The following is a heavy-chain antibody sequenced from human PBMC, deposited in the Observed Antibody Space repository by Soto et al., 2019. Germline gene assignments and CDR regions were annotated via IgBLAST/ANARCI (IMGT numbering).Heavy chain of an antibody. CDR2: IIPIFGTA. J-gene: IGHJ6*02. CDR1: GGTFSSYA. V-gene: IGHV1-69*01. Sequence: QVQLVQSGAEVKKPGSSVKVSCKASGGTFSSYAISWVRQAPGQGLEWMGGIIPIFGTANYAQKFQGRVTITADESTSTAYMELSSLRSEDTAEYYCARGTCSGGSCYSRIYYYYYGMDVWGQGTTVTVSS. D-gene: IGHD2-15*01. CDR3: ARGTCSGGSCYSRIYYYYYGMDV.